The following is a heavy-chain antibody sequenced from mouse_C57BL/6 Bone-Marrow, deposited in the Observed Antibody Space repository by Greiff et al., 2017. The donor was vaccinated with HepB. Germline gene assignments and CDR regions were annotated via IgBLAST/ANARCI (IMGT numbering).Heavy chain of an antibody. V-gene: IGHV1-50*01. CDR3: ARAENWDAIFDY. J-gene: IGHJ2*01. Sequence: QVQLQQSGAELVKPGASVKLSCKASGYTFTSYWMQWVKQRPGQGLEWIGEIDPSDSYTNYNQKFKGKATLTVDTSSSTAYMQLSSLTSEDSAVYYCARAENWDAIFDYWGQGTTLTVSS. D-gene: IGHD4-1*01. CDR1: GYTFTSYW. CDR2: IDPSDSYT.